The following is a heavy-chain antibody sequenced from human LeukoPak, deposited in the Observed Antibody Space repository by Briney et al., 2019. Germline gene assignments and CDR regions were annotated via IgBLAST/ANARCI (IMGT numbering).Heavy chain of an antibody. Sequence: SETLSLTCTVSGGSISRYYWSWIRQSAGKGLEWIARIYSSGHTNYNPSLKSRVTISLDMSKNQFSLTMRSVTAADTAMYFCARDDFGDVNAFDIWGQGTMVTVSS. CDR1: GGSISRYY. D-gene: IGHD4-17*01. CDR2: IYSSGHT. J-gene: IGHJ3*02. CDR3: ARDDFGDVNAFDI. V-gene: IGHV4-4*07.